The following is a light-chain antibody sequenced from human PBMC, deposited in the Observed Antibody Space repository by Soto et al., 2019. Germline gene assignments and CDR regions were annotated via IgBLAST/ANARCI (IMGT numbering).Light chain of an antibody. CDR2: VAS. Sequence: EIVMTQSPATLSVSPGDRVTLSCRASQSVTTNLAWYQQKPGQAPRLLIYVASTRAPRIPARFSGSGSVTDYTLTISSLPAEDFADYYCQQYNIWPAITFGHGTRREIK. J-gene: IGKJ5*01. CDR3: QQYNIWPAIT. V-gene: IGKV3-15*01. CDR1: QSVTTN.